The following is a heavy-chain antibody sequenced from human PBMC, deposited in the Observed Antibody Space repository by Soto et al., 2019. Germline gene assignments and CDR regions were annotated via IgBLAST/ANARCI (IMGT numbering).Heavy chain of an antibody. V-gene: IGHV5-51*01. CDR1: GYSFTIYC. D-gene: IGHD3-22*01. Sequence: GESLKISGKGSGYSFTIYCIGWVRQMPGKGLEWMGIIYPGDSDTRYSPSFQGQVTISADKSISTAYLQWSSLKASDTAMYYCARQYYYDSSGYPYYFDYWGQGTLVTVSS. CDR3: ARQYYYDSSGYPYYFDY. CDR2: IYPGDSDT. J-gene: IGHJ4*02.